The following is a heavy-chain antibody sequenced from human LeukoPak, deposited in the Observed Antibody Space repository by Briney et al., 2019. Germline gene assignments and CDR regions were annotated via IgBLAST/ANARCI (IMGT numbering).Heavy chain of an antibody. J-gene: IGHJ3*02. CDR3: ARLGKDSSGYYGDAFDI. Sequence: ASVKVPCKASGGTFSSYAIIWVRQAPGQGLEWMGRIIPILGIANYAQKFQGRVTITADKSTSTAYMELSSLRSEDTAVYYCARLGKDSSGYYGDAFDIWGQGTMVTVSS. V-gene: IGHV1-69*04. D-gene: IGHD3-22*01. CDR1: GGTFSSYA. CDR2: IIPILGIA.